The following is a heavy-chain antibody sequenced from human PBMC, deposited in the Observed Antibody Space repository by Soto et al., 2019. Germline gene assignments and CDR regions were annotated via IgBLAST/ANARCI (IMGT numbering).Heavy chain of an antibody. CDR1: GGSISRGDYS. CDR2: IYHSGST. CDR3: ARVPDY. D-gene: IGHD2-2*01. Sequence: QLQLQESGSGLVKPSQTLSLTCAVSGGSISRGDYSWSWIRQPPGKGLEWIGYIYHSGSTYYKPSLKSRVTTAVDRYKTQFSLTVSSVNAAETAVDYCARVPDYWGQGTLVTVSS. V-gene: IGHV4-30-2*01. J-gene: IGHJ4*02.